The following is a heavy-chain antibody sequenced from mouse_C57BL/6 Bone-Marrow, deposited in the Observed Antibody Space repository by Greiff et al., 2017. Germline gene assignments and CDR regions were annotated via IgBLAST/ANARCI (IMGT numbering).Heavy chain of an antibody. CDR3: AREGYGSSLDY. CDR1: GFTFSSYA. D-gene: IGHD1-1*01. Sequence: DVMLVESGGGLVKPGGSLKLSCAASGFTFSSYAMSWVRQTPEKRLEWVATISDGGSYTYYPDNVKGRFTISRDNAKNNLYLQMSHLKSEDTAMYYCAREGYGSSLDYWGQGTTLTVSS. J-gene: IGHJ2*01. V-gene: IGHV5-4*01. CDR2: ISDGGSYT.